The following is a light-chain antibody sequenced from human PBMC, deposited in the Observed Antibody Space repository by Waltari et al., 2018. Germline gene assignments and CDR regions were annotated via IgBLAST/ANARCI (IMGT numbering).Light chain of an antibody. CDR1: SDINVDTSS. Sequence: QAVLTQPSSLSASPGTSASLTCTLRSDINVDTSSIYCYQQKPGSPPQYLRRYRSDSDKHQDSRVPRRFSGSKDASANAGILLISGLQSEDEADYYCMIWHINAVVFGGGTTLTVL. CDR2: YRSDSDK. V-gene: IGLV5-45*03. CDR3: MIWHINAVV. J-gene: IGLJ2*01.